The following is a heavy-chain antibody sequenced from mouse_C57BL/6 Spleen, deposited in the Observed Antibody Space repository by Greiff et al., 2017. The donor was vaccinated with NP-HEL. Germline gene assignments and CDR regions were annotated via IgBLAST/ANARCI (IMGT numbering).Heavy chain of an antibody. V-gene: IGHV1-54*01. D-gene: IGHD2-2*01. CDR2: INPGSGGT. Sequence: QVHVKQSGAELVRPGTSVKVSCKASGYAFTNYLIEWVKQRPGQGLEWIGVINPGSGGTNYNEKFKGKATLTADKSSSTAYMQLSSLTSEDSAVYFCARSSYGYEDMDYWGQGTTVTVSS. CDR1: GYAFTNYL. J-gene: IGHJ4*01. CDR3: ARSSYGYEDMDY.